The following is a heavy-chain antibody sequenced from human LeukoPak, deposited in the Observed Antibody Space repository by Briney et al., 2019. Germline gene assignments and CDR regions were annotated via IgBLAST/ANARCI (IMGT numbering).Heavy chain of an antibody. CDR1: GFTFSDYW. V-gene: IGHV3-7*01. D-gene: IGHD2-2*01. Sequence: GGSLRLSCEASGFTFSDYWLSWLRQAPGKGLEWVANIKQDGSEKNYVDSVKGRFTISRDNAKNSLYLQMNSLRAEDTAVYYCVRGPYALYWGQRTLVSVSS. J-gene: IGHJ4*02. CDR3: VRGPYALY. CDR2: IKQDGSEK.